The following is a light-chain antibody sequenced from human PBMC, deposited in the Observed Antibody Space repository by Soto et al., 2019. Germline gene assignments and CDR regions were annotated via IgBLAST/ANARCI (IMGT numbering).Light chain of an antibody. CDR3: QQRSDWPRIT. Sequence: EIVLTQSPATLSLSPGERASLSCRASQSVNSYLAWYQQKPGQAPRLLIYDACNRATGIPARFSGSGSGTDFTLTISSLESEDFAVYYCQQRSDWPRITFGQGTRLEIK. CDR2: DAC. V-gene: IGKV3-11*01. CDR1: QSVNSY. J-gene: IGKJ5*01.